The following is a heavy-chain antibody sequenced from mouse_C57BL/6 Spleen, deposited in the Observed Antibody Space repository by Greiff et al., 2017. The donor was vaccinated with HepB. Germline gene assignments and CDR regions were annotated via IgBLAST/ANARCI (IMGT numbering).Heavy chain of an antibody. Sequence: DVKLVESGPGLVKPSQSLSLTCSVTGYSITSGYYWNWIRQFPGNKLEWMGYISYDGSNNYNPSLKNRISITRDTSKNQFFLKLNSVTTEDTATYYCASYSNYLYYYAMDYWGQGTSVTVSS. V-gene: IGHV3-6*01. CDR2: ISYDGSN. CDR3: ASYSNYLYYYAMDY. CDR1: GYSITSGYY. J-gene: IGHJ4*01. D-gene: IGHD2-5*01.